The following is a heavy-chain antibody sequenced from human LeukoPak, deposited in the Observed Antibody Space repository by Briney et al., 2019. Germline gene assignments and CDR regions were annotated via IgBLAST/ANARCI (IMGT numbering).Heavy chain of an antibody. V-gene: IGHV5-51*03. CDR1: GYSFTSYW. CDR2: IYPGDSDT. J-gene: IGHJ4*02. Sequence: GESLKISCTGSGYSFTSYWIGWVRQMPGKGLEWLGIIYPGDSDTRYSPSFQGQVTISADKSISTAYLQWSSLKASDTAMYYCARIGTSVVVAATPVDYWGQGTLVTVSS. D-gene: IGHD2-15*01. CDR3: ARIGTSVVVAATPVDY.